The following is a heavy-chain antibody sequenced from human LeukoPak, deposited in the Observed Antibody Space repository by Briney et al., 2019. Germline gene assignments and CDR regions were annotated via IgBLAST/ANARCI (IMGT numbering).Heavy chain of an antibody. CDR3: AKDQRTYSSSSDY. CDR1: GFTFSSYG. D-gene: IGHD6-6*01. Sequence: GGSPRLSCAASGFTFSSYGMRWVRQAPGEGLGWVAFIRYDGSNKYYADSVKGRFTISRDNSKNTLYLQMNSLRAEDTAVYYCAKDQRTYSSSSDYWGQGTLVTVSS. V-gene: IGHV3-30*02. CDR2: IRYDGSNK. J-gene: IGHJ4*02.